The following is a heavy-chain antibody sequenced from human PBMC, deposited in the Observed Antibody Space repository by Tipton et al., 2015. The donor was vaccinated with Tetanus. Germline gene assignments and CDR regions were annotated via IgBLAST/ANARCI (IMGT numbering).Heavy chain of an antibody. J-gene: IGHJ4*02. CDR3: ARHAARNSDFDY. D-gene: IGHD6-25*01. Sequence: TLSLTCTVSGGSISNYYWSWIRQPPGKGLEWIGYIYYSGSTNYNPSLKSRVTISVDTSKNQFSLKLSSVTAADTAVYYCARHAARNSDFDYWGQGTLVTVSS. V-gene: IGHV4-59*08. CDR1: GGSISNYY. CDR2: IYYSGST.